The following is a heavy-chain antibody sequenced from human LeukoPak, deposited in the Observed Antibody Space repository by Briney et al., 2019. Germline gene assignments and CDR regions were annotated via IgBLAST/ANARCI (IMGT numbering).Heavy chain of an antibody. CDR2: IRYDGNNK. V-gene: IGHV3-30*02. CDR3: AKNGPDYIWGNYLDY. D-gene: IGHD3-16*01. Sequence: PTGGSLRLSCAASGFTFSTYGMHWVRQAPGKGLEWVAFIRYDGNNKYYADSVKGRFTISRDNSKNTLYLEMKSLRPEDTAVYYCAKNGPDYIWGNYLDYWGQGTLVTVSS. CDR1: GFTFSTYG. J-gene: IGHJ4*02.